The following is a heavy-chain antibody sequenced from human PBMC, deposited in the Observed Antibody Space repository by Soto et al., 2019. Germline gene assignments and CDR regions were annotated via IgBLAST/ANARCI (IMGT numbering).Heavy chain of an antibody. CDR2: SVPILGMA. CDR3: AREAVATAMMGYFDP. D-gene: IGHD5-18*01. Sequence: QVQLMQSGAEVKKPGSSVMVSCKASGGTFSSYPISWVRQAPGQGLEWMGRSVPILGMANYAQKFQGRDTITAYKSTGPAYMVLVSPTSADPALYYCAREAVATAMMGYFDPWGPGTLVTVSS. V-gene: IGHV1-69*04. CDR1: GGTFSSYP. J-gene: IGHJ4*02.